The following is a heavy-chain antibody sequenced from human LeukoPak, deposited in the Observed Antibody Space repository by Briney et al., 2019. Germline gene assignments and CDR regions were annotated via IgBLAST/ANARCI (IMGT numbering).Heavy chain of an antibody. D-gene: IGHD4-17*01. V-gene: IGHV3-21*01. CDR3: ARKTLTTVTDWYFDL. CDR1: GFTFSAYS. Sequence: GGSLRLSCAASGFTFSAYSMNWVRQAPGKGLEWVSSISSTSSYIYYADSVEGRFTISRDNAKNSLYLQMNSLRAEDTAVYYCARKTLTTVTDWYFDLWGRGTLVTVSS. J-gene: IGHJ2*01. CDR2: ISSTSSYI.